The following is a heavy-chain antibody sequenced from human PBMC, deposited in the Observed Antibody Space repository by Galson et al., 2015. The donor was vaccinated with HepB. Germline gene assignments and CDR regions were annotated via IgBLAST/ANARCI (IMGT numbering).Heavy chain of an antibody. J-gene: IGHJ4*02. V-gene: IGHV5-10-1*01. CDR2: IDPSDSYT. Sequence: QSGAEVKKPGESLRISCKGSGYSFTSYWISWVRQMPGKGLEWMGRIDPSDSYTNYSPSFQGHVTISADKSISTAYLQWSSLKASDTAMYYCARLTGCSGGSCYSAFDYWGQGTLVTVSS. CDR3: ARLTGCSGGSCYSAFDY. D-gene: IGHD2-15*01. CDR1: GYSFTSYW.